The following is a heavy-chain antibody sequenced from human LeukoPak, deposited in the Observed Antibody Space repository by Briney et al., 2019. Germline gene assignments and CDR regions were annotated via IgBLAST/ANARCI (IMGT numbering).Heavy chain of an antibody. D-gene: IGHD3-10*01. V-gene: IGHV3-7*03. CDR3: AKDMFHGSGSYYSGFDY. CDR1: GFTFSSYW. CDR2: INQDGSEK. Sequence: GGSLRLSCAASGFTFSSYWMNWVRQAPGKGLEWVANINQDGSEKYYVDSVKGRFTISGDNAKNSLYLQMNSLRAEDTALYYCAKDMFHGSGSYYSGFDYWGQGTLVTVSS. J-gene: IGHJ4*02.